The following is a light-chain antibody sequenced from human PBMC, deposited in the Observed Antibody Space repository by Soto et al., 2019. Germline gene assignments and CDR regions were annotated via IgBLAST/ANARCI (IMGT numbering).Light chain of an antibody. CDR1: TSNIGSYY. V-gene: IGLV1-51*01. CDR3: GAWDSSLSVVL. CDR2: DNA. Sequence: QSVLTQPPTVSAAPGQKVTISCSGSTSNIGSYYVSWYQQLPGTAPRVVIYDNAQRPSGIPDRFSGSKSGTSATLGITVLQTGDEADYYCGAWDSSLSVVLFGEGTKVTVL. J-gene: IGLJ2*01.